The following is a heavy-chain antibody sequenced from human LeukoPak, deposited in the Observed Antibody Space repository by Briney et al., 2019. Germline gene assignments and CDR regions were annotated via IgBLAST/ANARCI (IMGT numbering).Heavy chain of an antibody. CDR1: GYTFTSYY. Sequence: GASVKVSCKASGYTFTSYYMHWVRQAPGQGLEWMGIINPSGGSTSYAQKFQGRVTMTRDTSTSTVYMELSSLRSEDTAVYYCARDEAALYYDFWSGYYARPYYYYYGMDVWGQGTTVTVSS. V-gene: IGHV1-46*01. J-gene: IGHJ6*02. CDR2: INPSGGST. CDR3: ARDEAALYYDFWSGYYARPYYYYYGMDV. D-gene: IGHD3-3*01.